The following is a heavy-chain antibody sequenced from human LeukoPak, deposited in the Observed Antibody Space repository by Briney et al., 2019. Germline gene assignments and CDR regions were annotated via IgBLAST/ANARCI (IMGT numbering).Heavy chain of an antibody. V-gene: IGHV3-23*01. CDR1: RFTFSSYA. D-gene: IGHD5-12*01. CDR2: ISGSGGGT. CDR3: AGAGLPKYYCYYYMDV. Sequence: GGSLRFSCAASRFTFSSYALSWVRQAPGKGLKWVSAISGSGGGTDYADSVKGRSTIARDNTKDTLYLQMNSLRAEDTAVYYSAGAGLPKYYCYYYMDVWGKGTTVTVSS. J-gene: IGHJ6*03.